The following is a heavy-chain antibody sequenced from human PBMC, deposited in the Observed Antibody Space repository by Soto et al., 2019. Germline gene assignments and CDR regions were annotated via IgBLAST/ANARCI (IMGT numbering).Heavy chain of an antibody. V-gene: IGHV4-59*13. J-gene: IGHJ4*02. Sequence: PSETLSLTCTVSAASFSKYYWTWIRQPPGKGLEWIGYIYFNGNTNYNPSPKRRVTISVDTSKKQISLHLTSVTDADTAVYFCASVTFGGVVLAHWGQGTLVTVCS. D-gene: IGHD3-16*01. CDR3: ASVTFGGVVLAH. CDR2: IYFNGNT. CDR1: AASFSKYY.